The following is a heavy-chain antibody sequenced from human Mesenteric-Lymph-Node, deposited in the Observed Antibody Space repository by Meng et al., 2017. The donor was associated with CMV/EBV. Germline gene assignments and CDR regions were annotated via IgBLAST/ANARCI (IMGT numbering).Heavy chain of an antibody. CDR3: ARDEYYYESATYYPDY. CDR2: ISSSGDIT. CDR1: GFTFGDYA. Sequence: GGSLRLSCTASGFTFGDYAMSWVRQAPGKGLEWVSYISSSGDITHYADSVKGRFTISRDNAKNSLYLQMSSLRAEDTAVYYCARDEYYYESATYYPDYWGQGTLVTVSS. J-gene: IGHJ4*02. V-gene: IGHV3-11*01. D-gene: IGHD3-22*01.